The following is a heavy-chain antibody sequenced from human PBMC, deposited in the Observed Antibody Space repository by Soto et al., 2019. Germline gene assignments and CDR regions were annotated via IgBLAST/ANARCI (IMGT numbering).Heavy chain of an antibody. CDR3: ARSQGSSTSLEIYYYYYYGMDV. V-gene: IGHV1-69*13. D-gene: IGHD2-2*01. CDR1: GGTFSSYA. CDR2: IIPISDTT. Sequence: ASVKVSCKASGGTFSSYAISWLRQAPGQRLEWIGEIIPISDTTNYAQKFQGRVTITADESTSTAYMELSSLRSEDTAVYYCARSQGSSTSLEIYYYYYYGMDVWGQGTTVTVSS. J-gene: IGHJ6*02.